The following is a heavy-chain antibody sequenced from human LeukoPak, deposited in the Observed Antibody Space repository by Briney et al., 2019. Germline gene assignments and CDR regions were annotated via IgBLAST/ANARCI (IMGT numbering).Heavy chain of an antibody. CDR2: INWNGGST. CDR3: ARTAASCDAFDI. Sequence: PGGSLRLSCATSGFTFSNYEMTWVRQAPGKGLEWVTDINWNGGSTGHADFAQGRFTISRDNAKNSLYLQMNSLRAEDTALYYCARTAASCDAFDIWGQGTMVSVSS. D-gene: IGHD6-25*01. V-gene: IGHV3-20*04. J-gene: IGHJ3*02. CDR1: GFTFSNYE.